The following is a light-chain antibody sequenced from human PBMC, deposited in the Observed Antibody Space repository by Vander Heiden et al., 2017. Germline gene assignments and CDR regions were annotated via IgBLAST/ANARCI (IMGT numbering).Light chain of an antibody. Sequence: DIQFTQSPSSLSASGGDRVTITCRASQSISSYLNWYQQKPGKAPKLLIYDASSLESGVPSRFSGSGSGTDFTLTISSLQPEDFATYYCQQSYSTPFTFGHGTKVDIK. V-gene: IGKV1-39*01. CDR2: DAS. CDR3: QQSYSTPFT. CDR1: QSISSY. J-gene: IGKJ3*01.